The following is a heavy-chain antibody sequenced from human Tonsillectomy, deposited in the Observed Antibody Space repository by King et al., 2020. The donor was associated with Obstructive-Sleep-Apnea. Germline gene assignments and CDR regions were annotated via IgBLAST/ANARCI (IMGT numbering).Heavy chain of an antibody. CDR1: GGSISSYY. CDR3: AGASSWYGGVDY. CDR2: IYYSGST. J-gene: IGHJ4*02. V-gene: IGHV4-59*08. D-gene: IGHD6-13*01. Sequence: VQLQESGPGLVKPSETLSLTCTVSGGSISSYYWSWIRQPPGKGLEWIGYIYYSGSTNYNPSLKSRVTISVDTSKNQFSLKLSPVTAADTAVYYCAGASSWYGGVDYWGQGTLVTVSS.